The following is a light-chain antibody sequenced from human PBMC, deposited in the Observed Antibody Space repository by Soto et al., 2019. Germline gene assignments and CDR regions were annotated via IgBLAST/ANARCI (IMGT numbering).Light chain of an antibody. CDR1: SSDVGGYNY. Sequence: QSVLTQPASLSGSPGQSITISCTGTSSDVGGYNYVSWYQQHPGKAPKLMIYDVSNRPSGVSYRFSGSKSGNTASLTISGLQAEDEADYYCSSYTSSSTLYVFGTGTKVTVL. V-gene: IGLV2-14*03. CDR2: DVS. CDR3: SSYTSSSTLYV. J-gene: IGLJ1*01.